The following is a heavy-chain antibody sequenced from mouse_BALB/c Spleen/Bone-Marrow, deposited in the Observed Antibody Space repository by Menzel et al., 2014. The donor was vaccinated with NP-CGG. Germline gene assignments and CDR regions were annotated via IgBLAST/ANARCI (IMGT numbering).Heavy chain of an antibody. D-gene: IGHD3-2*01. J-gene: IGHJ2*01. Sequence: QLQLKESGAELVKPGASVKLSCKTSGYTFTSYWIQWVKQRPGQGLGWIGEIFPGTGTTYYNEKFKGKATLTIDTSSSKALMQPRSLAIGDPAGYFCGSRDSSGYVPDYWGQGTPLTVFS. CDR3: GSRDSSGYVPDY. CDR2: IFPGTGTT. V-gene: IGHV1S132*01. CDR1: GYTFTSYW.